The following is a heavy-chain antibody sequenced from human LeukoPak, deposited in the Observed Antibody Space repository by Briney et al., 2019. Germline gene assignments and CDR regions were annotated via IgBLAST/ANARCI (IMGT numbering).Heavy chain of an antibody. V-gene: IGHV1-46*01. CDR2: LNPSSGST. CDR3: ARDGEYYDSSGSYFDY. D-gene: IGHD3-22*01. J-gene: IGHJ4*02. CDR1: GYTFTTYY. Sequence: ASVKVSCKASGYTFTTYYMHWVRQAPGQGLEWMGILNPSSGSTSYAQRFQGRVTMTRDTPTSTFYMELRSLKSEDTAVYYCARDGEYYDSSGSYFDYWGQGTAVTDSS.